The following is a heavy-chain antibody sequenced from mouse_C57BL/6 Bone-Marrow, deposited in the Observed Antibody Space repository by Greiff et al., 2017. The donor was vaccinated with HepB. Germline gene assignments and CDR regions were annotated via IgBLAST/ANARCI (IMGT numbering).Heavy chain of an antibody. V-gene: IGHV1-50*01. CDR2: IDPSDSYT. Sequence: QVQLQQPGAELVKPGASVKLSCKASGYTFTSYWMQWVKQRPGQGLEWIGEIDPSDSYTNSNQKFKGKATLTVDTSSSTAYMQLSSLTSEDSAVYYCARSFAYWGQGTLVTVSA. J-gene: IGHJ3*01. CDR3: ARSFAY. CDR1: GYTFTSYW.